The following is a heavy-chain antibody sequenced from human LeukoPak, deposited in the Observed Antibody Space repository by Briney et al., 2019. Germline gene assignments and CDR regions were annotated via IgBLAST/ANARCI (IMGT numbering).Heavy chain of an antibody. D-gene: IGHD5-12*01. CDR3: ARGATAHFDY. CDR1: GDGVSSNSVA. V-gene: IGHV6-1*01. Sequence: SQTLSLTCAISGDGVSSNSVAWNWVRQSPSRGLEWLGRTYYRSKWYYDYAVSVKSRITINPDTSKNQFSLQLNSVTPEDTAVYYCARGATAHFDYWGQGTLVTVSS. CDR2: TYYRSKWYY. J-gene: IGHJ4*02.